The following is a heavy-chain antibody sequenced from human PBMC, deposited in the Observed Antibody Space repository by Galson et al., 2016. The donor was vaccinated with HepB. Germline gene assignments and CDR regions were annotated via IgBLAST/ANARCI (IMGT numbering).Heavy chain of an antibody. Sequence: SLRLSCAASGLTFSNYAMSWVRQAPGKGLEWVSAIRGRGTRTYYADSVQGRFTISRDNSKNTLYLQMISLRADDTAIYYCAKEVPTIGGFDYWGQGTRVTVSS. J-gene: IGHJ4*02. CDR1: GLTFSNYA. CDR2: IRGRGTRT. D-gene: IGHD3-16*01. V-gene: IGHV3-23*01. CDR3: AKEVPTIGGFDY.